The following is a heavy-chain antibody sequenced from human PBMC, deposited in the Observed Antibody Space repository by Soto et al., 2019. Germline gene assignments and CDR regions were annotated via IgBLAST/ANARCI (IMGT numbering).Heavy chain of an antibody. D-gene: IGHD2-2*01. V-gene: IGHV3-21*01. CDR2: ISNSGTYI. CDR3: ARAMAYCSSTRCSNYCDY. CDR1: GFTFSSYS. Sequence: VGSLRLSCAASGFTFSSYSMNWVRQAPGKGLEWVSSISNSGTYIYYADSVKGRFTLSRDSAKNSLYLQMNSLRAEDTAVYYCARAMAYCSSTRCSNYCDYWGQGTLVTVSS. J-gene: IGHJ4*02.